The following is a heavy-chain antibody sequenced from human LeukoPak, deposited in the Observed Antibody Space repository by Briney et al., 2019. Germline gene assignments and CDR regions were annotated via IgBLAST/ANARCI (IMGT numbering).Heavy chain of an antibody. CDR1: GFIFSSYE. CDR3: AMRGGDSSGWYMRGFYMDV. Sequence: QPGGSLRLSCKASGFIFSSYEMNWVRQAPGRGLEWVSYISSSGSKMFYADSVKGRFTISRDNAKNSLYLQMNSLRAEDTAVYYCAMRGGDSSGWYMRGFYMDVWGKGTTVTVSS. V-gene: IGHV3-48*03. J-gene: IGHJ6*03. CDR2: ISSSGSKM. D-gene: IGHD6-19*01.